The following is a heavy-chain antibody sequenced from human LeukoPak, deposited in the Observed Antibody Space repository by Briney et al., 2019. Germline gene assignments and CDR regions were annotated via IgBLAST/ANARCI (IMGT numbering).Heavy chain of an antibody. D-gene: IGHD3-10*01. Sequence: SSETLSLTCTVSGYSISSGYYWGWIRQPPGEGLEWTGSLDHSGSTYYNPSLKRRITIPVDTSKNQFSLKLGSVTAADTAVYYCARTTMVRGTYYMDVWGKGTTVTVSS. J-gene: IGHJ6*03. CDR3: ARTTMVRGTYYMDV. CDR1: GYSISSGYY. CDR2: LDHSGST. V-gene: IGHV4-38-2*02.